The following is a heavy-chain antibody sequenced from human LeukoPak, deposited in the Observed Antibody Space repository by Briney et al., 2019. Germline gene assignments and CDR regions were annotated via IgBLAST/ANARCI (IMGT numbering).Heavy chain of an antibody. CDR3: ARMGGYSGYATH. D-gene: IGHD5-12*01. Sequence: SETLSLTCTVSGGSISTYYWSWIRQPPGKGLEWIGYIHFSGTTNYNPSLKNRVTISLDTSKNQFSLNLSSVTAADTAVYYCARMGGYSGYATHWGQGTLVTVSS. CDR2: IHFSGTT. J-gene: IGHJ4*02. CDR1: GGSISTYY. V-gene: IGHV4-59*08.